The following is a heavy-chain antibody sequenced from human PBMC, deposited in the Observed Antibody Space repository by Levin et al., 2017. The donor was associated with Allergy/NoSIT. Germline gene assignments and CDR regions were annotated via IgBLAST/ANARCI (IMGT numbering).Heavy chain of an antibody. CDR1: GFTFSSYS. J-gene: IGHJ6*02. D-gene: IGHD3-16*01. V-gene: IGHV3-21*01. CDR3: ARDLGGGYCYGMDV. CDR2: ISSSSSYI. Sequence: PGGSLRLSCAASGFTFSSYSMNWVRQAPGKGLEWVSSISSSSSYIYYADSVKGRFTISRDNAKNSLYLQMNSLRAEDTAVYYCARDLGGGYCYGMDVWGQGTTVTVSS.